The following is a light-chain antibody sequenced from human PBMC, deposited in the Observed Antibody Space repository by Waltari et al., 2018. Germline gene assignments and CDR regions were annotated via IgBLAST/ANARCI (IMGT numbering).Light chain of an antibody. CDR2: DAS. Sequence: EIVLTQSPGTLSLSPGERATLSCRASQSVGNYLAWSQQKPGQAPRLLIYDASTRATGIPDRFSGSGSGTDFSLTISRLEPEDFAVYYCQKYVNLPATFGQGTKVEI. CDR3: QKYVNLPAT. J-gene: IGKJ1*01. CDR1: QSVGNY. V-gene: IGKV3-20*01.